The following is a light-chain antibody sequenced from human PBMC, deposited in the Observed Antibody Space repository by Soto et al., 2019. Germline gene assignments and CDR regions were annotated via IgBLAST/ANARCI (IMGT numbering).Light chain of an antibody. J-gene: IGKJ1*01. V-gene: IGKV3-15*01. CDR1: QSVNSN. Sequence: EIVMTQSPATLSVSPGDRATFSCRASQSVNSNLAWYQQKPGQAPRLVIYGASARATGIPARFSGSGSGTEFTLTISSLQSEDFAVYYWQQYKNFWTFGQGTKVEIK. CDR3: QQYKNFWT. CDR2: GAS.